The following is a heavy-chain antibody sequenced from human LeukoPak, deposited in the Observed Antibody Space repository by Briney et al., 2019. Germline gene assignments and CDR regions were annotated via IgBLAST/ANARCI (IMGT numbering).Heavy chain of an antibody. CDR2: LSGSGHRT. V-gene: IGHV3-23*01. CDR3: AKSLPGGGDDLPVHTYYYMDV. Sequence: PGGSLRLSCVASGFAFRNHAMNWVRQAPGKGLEWVSVLSGSGHRTYYADSVKGRFTISRDNSKNTLYLQMDSLGVEDTALYFCAKSLPGGGDDLPVHTYYYMDVWGKGTTVTVSS. D-gene: IGHD5-12*01. J-gene: IGHJ6*03. CDR1: GFAFRNHA.